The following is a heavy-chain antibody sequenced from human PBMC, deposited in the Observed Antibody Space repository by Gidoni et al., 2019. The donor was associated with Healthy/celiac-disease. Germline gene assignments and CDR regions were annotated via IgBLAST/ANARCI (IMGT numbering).Heavy chain of an antibody. J-gene: IGHJ4*02. Sequence: QVQLVQSGAEVKKPGASVTVSCKASGSTFTGYYMHWVRQAPGQGLEWMGRINPNSGGTNYAQKFQGRVTMTRDTSISTAYMELSRLISYDTAVYYCARVWDIAAADGVVVDYWGQGTLVTVSS. CDR3: ARVWDIAAADGVVVDY. CDR1: GSTFTGYY. V-gene: IGHV1-2*06. D-gene: IGHD6-13*01. CDR2: INPNSGGT.